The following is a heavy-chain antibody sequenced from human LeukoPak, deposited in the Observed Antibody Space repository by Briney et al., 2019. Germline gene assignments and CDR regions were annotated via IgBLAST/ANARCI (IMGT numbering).Heavy chain of an antibody. J-gene: IGHJ3*02. V-gene: IGHV4-39*07. D-gene: IGHD6-19*01. CDR2: INHSGST. CDR1: GGSISSSTYY. CDR3: ARGGSSGWNDAFDI. Sequence: SETLSLTCTVSGGSISSSTYYWGWIRQPPGKGLEWIGEINHSGSTNYNPSLKSRVTISVDTSKNQFSLKLSSVTAADTAVYYCARGGSSGWNDAFDIWGQGTMVIVSS.